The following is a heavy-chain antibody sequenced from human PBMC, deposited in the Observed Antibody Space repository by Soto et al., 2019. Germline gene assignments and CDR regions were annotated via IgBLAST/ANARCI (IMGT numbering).Heavy chain of an antibody. CDR1: GFTFSNAW. V-gene: IGHV3-15*07. J-gene: IGHJ6*02. Sequence: GGSLRLSCAASGFTFSNAWMNWVRQAPGKGLEWVGRIKSKTDGGTTDYTAHVKGRFTISRDDSKNTLYLQMNSLKTEDTAVYYCTTVDFTFFGVALDYLWLYGMDVWGQGTTVTVSS. CDR2: IKSKTDGGTT. D-gene: IGHD3-3*01. CDR3: TTVDFTFFGVALDYLWLYGMDV.